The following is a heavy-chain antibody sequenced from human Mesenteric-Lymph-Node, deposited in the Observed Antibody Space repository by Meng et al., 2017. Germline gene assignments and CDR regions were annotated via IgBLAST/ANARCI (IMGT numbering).Heavy chain of an antibody. J-gene: IGHJ5*02. CDR3: ARDGSLGLSNWFDP. D-gene: IGHD3-16*01. V-gene: IGHV1-8*03. Sequence: QVQLVQSGAEVKKPGASVKVSCKASGYTFTSYDINWVRQATGQGLEWVGWINPKSGNTGYAQKFQGRVTITRDTSISTVYMELSSLRSEDTAVYYCARDGSLGLSNWFDPWGQGTLVTVSS. CDR2: INPKSGNT. CDR1: GYTFTSYD.